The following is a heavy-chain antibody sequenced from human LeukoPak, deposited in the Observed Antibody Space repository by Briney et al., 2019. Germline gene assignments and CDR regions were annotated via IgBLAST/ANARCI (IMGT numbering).Heavy chain of an antibody. CDR3: ARLFLWEPRYFDY. J-gene: IGHJ4*02. V-gene: IGHV4-39*01. CDR1: AGSISSSSYY. D-gene: IGHD1-26*01. CDR2: IYYSGST. Sequence: SETLSLTCSVSAGSISSSSYYWGWIRQAPGKGLEWIGSIYYSGSTYYNPSLKSRVTLSVDTSKNQFSLKLSSVAAADTAVYYCARLFLWEPRYFDYWGQGTLVTVSS.